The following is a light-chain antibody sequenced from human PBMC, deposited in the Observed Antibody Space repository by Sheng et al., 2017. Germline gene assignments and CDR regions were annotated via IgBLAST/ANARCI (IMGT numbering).Light chain of an antibody. Sequence: EIVMTQSPATLSVSPGERATLSCRASQSVRSNLAWYQQKPGQPPRLLIYDASTRATGIPARFSGSGSGTEFTLIISSLQSEDFAVYYCQHYYNSRTFGQGTKVEIK. CDR1: QSVRSN. CDR2: DAS. CDR3: QHYYNSRT. V-gene: IGKV3-15*01. J-gene: IGKJ1*01.